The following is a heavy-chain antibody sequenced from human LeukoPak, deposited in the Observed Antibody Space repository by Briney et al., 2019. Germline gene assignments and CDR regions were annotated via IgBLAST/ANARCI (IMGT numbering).Heavy chain of an antibody. J-gene: IGHJ3*02. Sequence: GGSLRLSCAASGFTFSIFEMNWVRQAPGKGLEWVSYISSSGSTIYYADSVRGRFTISRDNAKNSLYLQMNSLRAEATAIYYCARAGGYSYGRNDAFDIWGQGTMVTVSS. V-gene: IGHV3-48*03. CDR3: ARAGGYSYGRNDAFDI. D-gene: IGHD5-18*01. CDR1: GFTFSIFE. CDR2: ISSSGSTI.